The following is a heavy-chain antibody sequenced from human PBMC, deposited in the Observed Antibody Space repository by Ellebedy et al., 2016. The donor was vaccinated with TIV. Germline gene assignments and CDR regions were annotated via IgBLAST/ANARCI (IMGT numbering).Heavy chain of an antibody. Sequence: PGGSLRLSCAASGSSFSTYAMAWVRQAPGKGLEWLSAIGSRSEYKFYTDSVKGRFTLARDNSKNTLWLQMYSLRDEDTAVYYCAKELVSRDSLSFDYWGLGTLVTVTS. CDR3: AKELVSRDSLSFDY. V-gene: IGHV3-23*01. J-gene: IGHJ4*02. D-gene: IGHD3-9*01. CDR1: GSSFSTYA. CDR2: IGSRSEYK.